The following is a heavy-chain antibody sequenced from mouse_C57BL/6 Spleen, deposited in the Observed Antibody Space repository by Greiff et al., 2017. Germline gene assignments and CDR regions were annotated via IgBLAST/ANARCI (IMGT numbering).Heavy chain of an antibody. CDR1: GYSFTGYY. CDR3: ARAYYSNYPYWYFDV. CDR2: INPSTGGT. D-gene: IGHD2-5*01. V-gene: IGHV1-42*01. Sequence: VQLQQSGPELVKPGASVKISCKASGYSFTGYYMNWVKQSPEKSLEWIGEINPSTGGTTYNQKFKAKATLTVDKASSTAYMQLKSLTSEDSAVYYCARAYYSNYPYWYFDVWGTGTTVTVSS. J-gene: IGHJ1*03.